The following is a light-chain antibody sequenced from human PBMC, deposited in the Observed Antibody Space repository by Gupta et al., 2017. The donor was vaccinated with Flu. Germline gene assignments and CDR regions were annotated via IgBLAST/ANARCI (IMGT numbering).Light chain of an antibody. CDR2: EDS. CDR1: SGDIGTYF. J-gene: IGLJ2*01. CDR3: QSYDANNRV. Sequence: NFMLTQLHSVSASPGKTVTISCTRSSGDIGTYFVQWYQQRPGSSPTLVIYEDSQRPSGVPDRISGSIDTSSNSASLTISGLMPEDEADYYCQSYDANNRVFGGGTKLTVL. V-gene: IGLV6-57*01.